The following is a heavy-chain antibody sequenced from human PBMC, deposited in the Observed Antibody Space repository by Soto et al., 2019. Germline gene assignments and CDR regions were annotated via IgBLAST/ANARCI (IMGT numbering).Heavy chain of an antibody. CDR2: INPNTGVT. CDR1: RYTFIDYY. V-gene: IGHV1-2*02. Sequence: GASVKVSCKASRYTFIDYYIHWVRQAPGQGLEWMGWINPNTGVTNYAQKFQGRVTMTRHTSIGTAYMELSRLRPDGATLYYCATRVAVSNTVWFDPWGQGTLVTVS. D-gene: IGHD6-19*01. CDR3: ATRVAVSNTVWFDP. J-gene: IGHJ5*02.